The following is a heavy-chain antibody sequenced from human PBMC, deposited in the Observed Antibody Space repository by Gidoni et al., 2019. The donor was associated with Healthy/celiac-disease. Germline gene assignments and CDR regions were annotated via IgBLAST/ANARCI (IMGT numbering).Heavy chain of an antibody. CDR1: GFTFSSYW. D-gene: IGHD2-15*01. CDR3: ARDPSDIVVVVAATRAFDI. J-gene: IGHJ3*02. V-gene: IGHV3-74*01. CDR2: INSDGSST. Sequence: EVQLVESGGGLVQPGGSLRLSCAASGFTFSSYWMHWVRQAQGKGLVWVSRINSDGSSTSYADSVKGRFTISRDNAKNTLYLQMNSLRAEDTAVYYCARDPSDIVVVVAATRAFDIWGQGTMVTVSS.